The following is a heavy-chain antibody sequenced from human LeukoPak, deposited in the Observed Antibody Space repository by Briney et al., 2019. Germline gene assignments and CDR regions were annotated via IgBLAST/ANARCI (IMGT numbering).Heavy chain of an antibody. J-gene: IGHJ6*02. CDR3: ARLKWFGDEGYYGMDV. D-gene: IGHD3-10*01. CDR1: DDRSGRGGYS. CDR2: IYYSGST. V-gene: IGHV4-31*02. Sequence: SQTLSLTCSKSDDRSGRGGYSWSWSRQHQGKNLEWNGYIYYSGSTYYKPSLKSGGTISVDTSKTQFSLKLSSVTAADTAVYYCARLKWFGDEGYYGMDVWGQGTTVTVS.